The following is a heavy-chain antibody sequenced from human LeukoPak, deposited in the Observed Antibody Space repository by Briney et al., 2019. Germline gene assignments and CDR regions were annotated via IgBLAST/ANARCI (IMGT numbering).Heavy chain of an antibody. CDR3: AKDWYSYGPHYFDY. Sequence: TGGSLRLSCGASGFTFSSYGMHWVRQAPGKGLEWVAVISYEGSNKYYADSVKGRFTISRDNSNNTLFLQMDSLRAEDTAVYYCAKDWYSYGPHYFDYWGQGALVTVSS. D-gene: IGHD5-18*01. J-gene: IGHJ4*02. CDR2: ISYEGSNK. CDR1: GFTFSSYG. V-gene: IGHV3-30*18.